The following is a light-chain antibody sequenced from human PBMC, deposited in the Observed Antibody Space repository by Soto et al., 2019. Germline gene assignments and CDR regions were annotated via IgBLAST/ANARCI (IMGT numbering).Light chain of an antibody. CDR2: DAS. V-gene: IGKV3-11*01. J-gene: IGKJ4*01. CDR1: QSVSSY. Sequence: EIVLTQSPATLSLSPEERATLSCRASQSVSSYLAWYQQKPGQAPRLLIYDASNRATGIPARFSGSGSGTDFTLTISSLEPEDFAVYYCQQRSNWPPSTFGGGTKVEIK. CDR3: QQRSNWPPST.